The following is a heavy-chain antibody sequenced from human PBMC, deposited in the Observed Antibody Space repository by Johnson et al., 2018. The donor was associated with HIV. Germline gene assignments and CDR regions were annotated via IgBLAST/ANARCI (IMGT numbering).Heavy chain of an antibody. CDR1: GFTSTNCA. CDR2: ISYDGSDK. V-gene: IGHV3-30*01. Sequence: VQLVESGGGVVQPGRSLRLSCAASGFTSTNCARHWVRQAPGISYDGSDKDYADSVKGRFTISRDSSKNTLYLQMNSLRVEDTAVYYCARGSRYTYDNDDAYLLHAFDFWGQGTMVTVSS. D-gene: IGHD3-22*01. CDR3: ARGSRYTYDNDDAYLLHAFDF. J-gene: IGHJ3*01.